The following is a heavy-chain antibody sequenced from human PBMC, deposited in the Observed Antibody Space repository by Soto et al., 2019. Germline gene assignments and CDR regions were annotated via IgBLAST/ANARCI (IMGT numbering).Heavy chain of an antibody. Sequence: SETLSLTCTVSGGSISSGGYYWSWIRQHPGKGLEWIGYIYYSGSTYYNPSLKSRVTISVDTSKNQFSLKLSSVTAADTAVYYCARDGQGGYCSGGSCYGYNWFDPWGQGTLVTVPQ. CDR2: IYYSGST. CDR3: ARDGQGGYCSGGSCYGYNWFDP. J-gene: IGHJ5*02. CDR1: GGSISSGGYY. V-gene: IGHV4-31*03. D-gene: IGHD2-15*01.